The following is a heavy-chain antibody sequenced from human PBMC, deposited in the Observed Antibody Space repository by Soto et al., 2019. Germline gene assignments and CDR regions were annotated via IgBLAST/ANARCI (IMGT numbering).Heavy chain of an antibody. CDR1: GFTFSFCA. CDR2: TRGSGGDT. V-gene: IGHV3-23*01. J-gene: IGHJ4*02. D-gene: IGHD1-26*01. Sequence: GGSLRLACAASGFTFSFCAMNWVRQAPGKGLEWVSSTRGSGGDTYYADSVRGRFTISRDNSKITLYLQMNSLRAEDTAVYYCARFAVGATFDYWGQGTLVTVSS. CDR3: ARFAVGATFDY.